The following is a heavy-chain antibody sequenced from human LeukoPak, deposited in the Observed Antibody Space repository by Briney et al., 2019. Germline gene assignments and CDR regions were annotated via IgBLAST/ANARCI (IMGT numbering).Heavy chain of an antibody. CDR1: GGSISSYY. V-gene: IGHV4-59*01. J-gene: IGHJ5*02. CDR3: ARGAPLSGYCSGGSCYSNWFDP. D-gene: IGHD2-15*01. CDR2: IYYSGST. Sequence: SETLSLTCTVSGGSISSYYWSWIRQPPGKGLEWIGYIYYSGSTNYNPSLKSRVTISVDTSKNQFSLKLSSVTAADTAVYYCARGAPLSGYCSGGSCYSNWFDPWGQGTLVTVSS.